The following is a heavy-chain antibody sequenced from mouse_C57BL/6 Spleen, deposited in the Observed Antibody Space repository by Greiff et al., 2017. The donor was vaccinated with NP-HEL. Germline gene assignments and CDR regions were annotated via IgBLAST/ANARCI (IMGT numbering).Heavy chain of an antibody. CDR3: ARDHGSPYAMDY. D-gene: IGHD1-1*01. CDR2: ISDGGSYT. Sequence: EVMLVESGGGLVKPGGSLKLSCAASGFTFSSYAMSWVRQTPEKRLEWVATISDGGSYTYYPDNVKGRFTISRDNAKNNLYLQMSHLKSEDTAMYDCARDHGSPYAMDYWGQGTSVTVSS. CDR1: GFTFSSYA. V-gene: IGHV5-4*01. J-gene: IGHJ4*01.